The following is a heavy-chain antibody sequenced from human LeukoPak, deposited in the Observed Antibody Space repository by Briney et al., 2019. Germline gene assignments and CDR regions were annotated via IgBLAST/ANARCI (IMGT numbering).Heavy chain of an antibody. V-gene: IGHV3-7*01. Sequence: GGSLRLSCGASGFTFSGYWMSWVRQAPGKGLEWVANIHKDGSAKGYVDSVKGRFTISRDNAKSSLYLQMNSLRVEDTAVYYCARDRGFGADDSWGQGSLVTVSS. J-gene: IGHJ4*02. CDR3: ARDRGFGADDS. D-gene: IGHD3-10*01. CDR2: IHKDGSAK. CDR1: GFTFSGYW.